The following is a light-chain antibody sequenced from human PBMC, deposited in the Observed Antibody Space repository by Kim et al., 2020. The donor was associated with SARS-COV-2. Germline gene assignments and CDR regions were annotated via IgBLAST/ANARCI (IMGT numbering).Light chain of an antibody. J-gene: IGLJ2*01. V-gene: IGLV3-19*01. Sequence: VAVGQTVRITCQGDSLRSYYATWYQQKPGPAPILVIYGKNNRPSGIPDRFSGSSSGNTASLTITGTQAGDEADYYCNSRDSNDNVVFGGGTKLTVL. CDR1: SLRSYY. CDR2: GKN. CDR3: NSRDSNDNVV.